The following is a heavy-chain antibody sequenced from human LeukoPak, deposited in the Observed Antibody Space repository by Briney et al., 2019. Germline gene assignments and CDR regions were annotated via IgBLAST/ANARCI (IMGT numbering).Heavy chain of an antibody. CDR1: GLIFSSYA. Sequence: GGSLRLSCAASGLIFSSYAMSWVRQSPGKGLEWVSAISGSGGTTYYADYVKGRFTISRDNSKNTLYLQMNSLRAEDTAVYFCTKMGDFDSSGYYRSSNWFDPWGQGTLVTVSS. CDR3: TKMGDFDSSGYYRSSNWFDP. CDR2: ISGSGGTT. V-gene: IGHV3-23*01. D-gene: IGHD3-22*01. J-gene: IGHJ5*02.